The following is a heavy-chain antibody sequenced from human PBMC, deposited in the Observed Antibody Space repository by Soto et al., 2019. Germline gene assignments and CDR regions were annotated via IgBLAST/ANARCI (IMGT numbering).Heavy chain of an antibody. J-gene: IGHJ4*02. CDR2: IYYSGST. Sequence: QVQLQELGPGLVKPSDTLSLTCAVSGYSISSNNWWGWIRQSPGKGLEWIGYIYYSGSTHYNPSLKSRVSMSVDTSKNQFSLKVSSVTAVDTAVYYCARKTDGYNPFDDWGQGTLVTVSS. V-gene: IGHV4-28*01. CDR3: ARKTDGYNPFDD. CDR1: GYSISSNNW. D-gene: IGHD5-12*01.